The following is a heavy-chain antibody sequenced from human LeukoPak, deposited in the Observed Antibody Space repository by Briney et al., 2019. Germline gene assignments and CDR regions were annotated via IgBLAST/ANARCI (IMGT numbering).Heavy chain of an antibody. CDR2: IYHSGST. CDR3: ARLGEQWLASFDY. D-gene: IGHD6-19*01. CDR1: GYSISSGYY. J-gene: IGHJ4*02. Sequence: SETLSLTCAVSGYSISSGYYWGWIRQPPGKGLEWIGSIYHSGSTYYNPSLKSRVTISVDTSENQFSLKLSSVTAADTAVYCCARLGEQWLASFDYWGQGTLVTVSS. V-gene: IGHV4-38-2*01.